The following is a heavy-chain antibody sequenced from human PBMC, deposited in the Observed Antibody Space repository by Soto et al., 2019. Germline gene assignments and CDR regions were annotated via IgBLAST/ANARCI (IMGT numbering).Heavy chain of an antibody. CDR2: ISGSGGST. V-gene: IGHV3-23*01. D-gene: IGHD1-26*01. Sequence: PGGSLRLSCAASGFTFSSYAMSWVRQAPGKGLEWVSAISGSGGSTYYADSVKGRFTISRDNSKNTLYLQMNSLRAEDTAVYYCAKEDYGIVGATRADYFDYCGQGTLVTVSS. CDR3: AKEDYGIVGATRADYFDY. CDR1: GFTFSSYA. J-gene: IGHJ4*02.